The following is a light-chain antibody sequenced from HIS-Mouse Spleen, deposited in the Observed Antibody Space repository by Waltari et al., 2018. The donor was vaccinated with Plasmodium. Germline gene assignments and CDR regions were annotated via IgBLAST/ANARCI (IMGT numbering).Light chain of an antibody. Sequence: EIVLTQSPATLSLPPRERATLSCRASQSVSSYLAWYQQKPGQAPRLLIYDASNRATGIPARFSGSGSGTDFTLTISSLEPEDFAVYYCQQRSNWPPFTFGPGTKVDIK. V-gene: IGKV3-11*01. CDR2: DAS. CDR3: QQRSNWPPFT. CDR1: QSVSSY. J-gene: IGKJ3*01.